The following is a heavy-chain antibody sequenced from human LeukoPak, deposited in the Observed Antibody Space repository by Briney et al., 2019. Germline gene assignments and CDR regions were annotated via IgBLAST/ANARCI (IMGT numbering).Heavy chain of an antibody. CDR3: ARAGSGWSFDY. V-gene: IGHV4-59*01. J-gene: IGHJ4*02. CDR1: GDSIDSYN. Sequence: PSETLSLTCTVSGDSIDSYNWSWIRQRPGKELEWIGYVSHSGNTNCSPSLKSRVTMSLDTSKNHFSLRLSSVNAADTAVYYCARAGSGWSFDYWGQGSLVTVPS. D-gene: IGHD6-19*01. CDR2: VSHSGNT.